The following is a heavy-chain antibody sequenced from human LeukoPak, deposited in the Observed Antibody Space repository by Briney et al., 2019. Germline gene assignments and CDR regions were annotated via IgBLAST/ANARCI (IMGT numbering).Heavy chain of an antibody. V-gene: IGHV3-30*02. CDR3: AKGGARELLVDAFDI. CDR1: GFTFSSYG. Sequence: GGSLRLSCAASGFTFSSYGMHWVRQAPGKGLEWVAFVRYDGSNKYYADSVKGRFTISRDNSKNTLYLQMNSLRAEDTAVYYCAKGGARELLVDAFDIWGQGTMVTVSS. D-gene: IGHD1-26*01. CDR2: VRYDGSNK. J-gene: IGHJ3*02.